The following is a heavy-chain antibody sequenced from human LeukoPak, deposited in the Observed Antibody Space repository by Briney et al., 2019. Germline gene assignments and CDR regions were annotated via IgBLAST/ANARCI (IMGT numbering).Heavy chain of an antibody. D-gene: IGHD3-10*01. J-gene: IGHJ6*02. CDR2: ISWNSGSI. V-gene: IGHV3-9*01. Sequence: GGSLRLSCAASGFTFDDYAMHWVRQAPGKGLEWVSGISWNSGSIGYADSLKGRFTISRDNAKNSLYLQMNSLRAEDTALYYCAKDLFTYYYGSGSSLHGMDVWGQGTTVTVSS. CDR3: AKDLFTYYYGSGSSLHGMDV. CDR1: GFTFDDYA.